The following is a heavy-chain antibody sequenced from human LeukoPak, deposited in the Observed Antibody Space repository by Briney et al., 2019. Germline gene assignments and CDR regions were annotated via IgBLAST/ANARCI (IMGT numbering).Heavy chain of an antibody. D-gene: IGHD6-25*01. V-gene: IGHV4-34*01. Sequence: PSETLSLTCAVYGGSFSGYYWSWIRQPPGKGLEWIGEINHSGSTNYNPSLKSRVTISVDTSKNQFSLKLSSVTAADTAVYYCARGTRGYHDYWGQGTLVTVSS. CDR2: INHSGST. J-gene: IGHJ4*02. CDR3: ARGTRGYHDY. CDR1: GGSFSGYY.